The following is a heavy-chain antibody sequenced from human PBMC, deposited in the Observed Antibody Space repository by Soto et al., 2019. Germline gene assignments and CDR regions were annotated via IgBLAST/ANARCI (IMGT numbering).Heavy chain of an antibody. J-gene: IGHJ3*02. CDR1: GGSFIGYY. CDR2: INHSGST. V-gene: IGHV4-34*01. CDR3: ARGKGVVVVPAAMRLFAFDI. Sequence: PSETLSVTCAVYGGSFIGYYWSWSRQPPGKGLEWIGEINHSGSTNYNPSLKSRVTISVDTSKNQFSLKLSSVTAADTAVYYCARGKGVVVVPAAMRLFAFDIWGQGTMVTVSS. D-gene: IGHD2-2*01.